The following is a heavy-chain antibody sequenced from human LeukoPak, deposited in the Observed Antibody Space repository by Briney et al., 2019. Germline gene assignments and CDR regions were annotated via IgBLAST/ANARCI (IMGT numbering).Heavy chain of an antibody. D-gene: IGHD5-24*01. CDR2: IYHSGST. CDR3: ARVTQSDGAFDI. CDR1: GYSISSGYY. V-gene: IGHV4-38-2*02. Sequence: SETLSLTCTVSGYSISSGYYWGWIRQPPGKGLEWIGSIYHSGSTYYNPSLKSRVTISVDTSKNQFSLKLSSVTAADTAVYYCARVTQSDGAFDIWGQGTMVTVSS. J-gene: IGHJ3*02.